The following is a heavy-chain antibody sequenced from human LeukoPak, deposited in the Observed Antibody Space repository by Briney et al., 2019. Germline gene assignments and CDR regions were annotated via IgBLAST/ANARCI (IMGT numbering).Heavy chain of an antibody. CDR1: GFTFSSYV. V-gene: IGHV3-30*14. CDR2: ISYDGSNE. D-gene: IGHD2-2*01. CDR3: ARDRHQGAFDM. Sequence: GGSLRLSCAASGFTFSSYVMHWVRQAPGKGLEWVAIISYDGSNEYYADSVKGRFTISRDNSKDTLYLEMNSRRGEDTAVYYCARDRHQGAFDMWGQGTMVIVSS. J-gene: IGHJ3*02.